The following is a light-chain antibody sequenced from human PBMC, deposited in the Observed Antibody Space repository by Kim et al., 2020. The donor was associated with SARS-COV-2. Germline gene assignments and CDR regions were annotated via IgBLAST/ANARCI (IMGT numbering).Light chain of an antibody. Sequence: GQSITISCTGTSSDVGGYNYVSWYQQHPGKAPKLIIYDVSNRPSGVSNRFSGSKSGNTASLTISGLQAEDDADYYCSSYTSSSTRVFGTGTKVTVL. CDR1: SSDVGGYNY. V-gene: IGLV2-14*03. J-gene: IGLJ1*01. CDR2: DVS. CDR3: SSYTSSSTRV.